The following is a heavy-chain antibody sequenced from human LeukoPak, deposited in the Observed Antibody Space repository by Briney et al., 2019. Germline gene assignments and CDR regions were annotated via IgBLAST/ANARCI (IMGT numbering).Heavy chain of an antibody. V-gene: IGHV1-2*02. D-gene: IGHD3-22*01. J-gene: IGHJ5*02. CDR3: VRESGYYDSSGYPNWFDP. Sequence: ASVKVSCKASGYTFTGYYMHWVRQAPGQGLEWMGWINPNSGGTNYAQKFQGRVTMTRDTSISTAYMELSRLRSDDTAVYYCVRESGYYDSSGYPNWFDPWGQGTLVTVSS. CDR1: GYTFTGYY. CDR2: INPNSGGT.